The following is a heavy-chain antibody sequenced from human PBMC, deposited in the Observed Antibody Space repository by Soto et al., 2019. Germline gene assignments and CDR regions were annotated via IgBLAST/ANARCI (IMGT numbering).Heavy chain of an antibody. J-gene: IGHJ4*02. CDR1: GFTFDDYA. CDR3: AIRASYYDSSGYFDY. D-gene: IGHD3-22*01. V-gene: IGHV3-9*01. CDR2: ISWNSGST. Sequence: GGSLRLSCAASGFTFDDYAMHWVRQAPGKGLEWVSGISWNSGSTSYADSVKGRFTISRDNAKNTLYLQMNSLRAEDTAVYYCAIRASYYDSSGYFDYWGQGTLVTVSS.